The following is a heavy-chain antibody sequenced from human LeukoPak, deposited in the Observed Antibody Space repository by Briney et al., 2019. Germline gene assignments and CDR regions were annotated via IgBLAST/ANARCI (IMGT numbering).Heavy chain of an antibody. CDR1: GFTFSRYA. CDR3: ASVGGWGTYPLSGS. D-gene: IGHD3-16*01. Sequence: QPGGSLRLSCAASGFTFSRYAMSWVRQAPGKGLEWVSALGVSVSGSGGSTYYADSVKGRFTISRDNSKNTLYLQMNSPRAEDTAVYHCASVGGWGTYPLSGSWGQGTLVTVSS. J-gene: IGHJ5*02. CDR2: LGVSVSGSGGST. V-gene: IGHV3-23*01.